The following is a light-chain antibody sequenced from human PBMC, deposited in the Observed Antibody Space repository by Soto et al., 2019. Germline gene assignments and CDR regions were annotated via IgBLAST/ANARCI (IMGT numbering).Light chain of an antibody. CDR3: QHFDDSVT. CDR1: HSVSRTY. Sequence: KHSPSTLPASTRDGATISCRASHSVSRTYLAWYQQKPGQAPRLLMHGASDRATGTPGRFSGSGSGTDFTLTISRLEPDDSAVYYCQHFDDSVTFGQGSRLEIK. V-gene: IGKV3-20*01. J-gene: IGKJ5*01. CDR2: GAS.